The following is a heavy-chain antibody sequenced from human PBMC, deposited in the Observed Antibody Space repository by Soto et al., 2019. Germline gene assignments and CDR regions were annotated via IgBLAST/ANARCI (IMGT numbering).Heavy chain of an antibody. CDR1: GFTFSSYS. CDR3: ARDRKGSRHSNYEGVYYYYGMDV. D-gene: IGHD4-4*01. CDR2: ISSSSSTI. V-gene: IGHV3-48*02. Sequence: GGSLRLSCAAPGFTFSSYSMNWVRQAPGKGLEWVSYISSSSSTIYYADSVKGRFTISRDNAKNSLYLQMNSLRDEDTAVYYCARDRKGSRHSNYEGVYYYYGMDVWGQGTTVTVSS. J-gene: IGHJ6*02.